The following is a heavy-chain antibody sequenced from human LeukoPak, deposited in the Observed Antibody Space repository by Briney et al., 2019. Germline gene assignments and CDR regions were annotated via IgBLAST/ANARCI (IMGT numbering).Heavy chain of an antibody. CDR1: GYTFTRYG. Sequence: ASVKVSCKASGYTFTRYGISWVRQAPGQGLEWMGRINPNSGDTNYAQKFQGRVTMTRDTSISTAYMELSRLRSDDTAVYYCARDYCGGDCFPDYWGQGTLVTVSS. CDR2: INPNSGDT. D-gene: IGHD2-21*02. CDR3: ARDYCGGDCFPDY. J-gene: IGHJ4*02. V-gene: IGHV1-2*06.